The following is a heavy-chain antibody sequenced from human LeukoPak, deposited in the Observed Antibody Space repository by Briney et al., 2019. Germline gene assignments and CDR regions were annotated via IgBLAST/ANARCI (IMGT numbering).Heavy chain of an antibody. D-gene: IGHD2-2*01. J-gene: IGHJ5*02. V-gene: IGHV1-69*13. CDR2: IIPIFGTA. Sequence: ASVKVSCKASGGTLSSYAISWVRQAPGQGLEWMGGIIPIFGTANYAQKFQGRVTITADESTSTAYMELSSLRSEDTAVYYCARAYKLLSSHPIWFDPWGQGTLVTVSS. CDR3: ARAYKLLSSHPIWFDP. CDR1: GGTLSSYA.